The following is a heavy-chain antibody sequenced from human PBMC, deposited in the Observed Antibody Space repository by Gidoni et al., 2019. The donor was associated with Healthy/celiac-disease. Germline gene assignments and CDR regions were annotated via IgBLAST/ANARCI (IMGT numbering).Heavy chain of an antibody. Sequence: QVQLQQWGAGLLKPSETLSLTCAVYGGSFSGYYWSWIRQPPGKGLEWIGEINHSGSTNYNPSIKSRVTISVDTAKNQFSLKLSSVTAAETAVYYCARGGVRVPSDYWGQGTLVTVPS. D-gene: IGHD1-1*01. J-gene: IGHJ4*02. V-gene: IGHV4-34*01. CDR1: GGSFSGYY. CDR3: ARGGVRVPSDY. CDR2: INHSGST.